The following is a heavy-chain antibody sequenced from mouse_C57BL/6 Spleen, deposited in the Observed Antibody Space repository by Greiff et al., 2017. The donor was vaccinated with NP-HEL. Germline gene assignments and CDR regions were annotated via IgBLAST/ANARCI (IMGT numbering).Heavy chain of an antibody. Sequence: QVQLQQSGAELARPGASVKLSCKASGYTFTSYGISWVKQRTGQGLEWIGEIYPRSGNTYYNEKFKGKATLTADKSSSTAYMELRSLTSEDSSVYFCAREEGIYYDYEGDYWGQGTTLTVAS. CDR1: GYTFTSYG. J-gene: IGHJ2*01. CDR3: AREEGIYYDYEGDY. CDR2: IYPRSGNT. V-gene: IGHV1-81*01. D-gene: IGHD2-4*01.